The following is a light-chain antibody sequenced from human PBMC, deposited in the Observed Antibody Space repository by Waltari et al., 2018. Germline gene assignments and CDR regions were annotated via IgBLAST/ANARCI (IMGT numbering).Light chain of an antibody. CDR3: QQYNNWPRT. CDR1: QSVSSN. CDR2: ATS. J-gene: IGKJ1*01. V-gene: IGKV3-15*01. Sequence: EIVMTQSPATLSVSPGERVTFSCRASQSVSSNLAWYQQSPGQAPSLLIYATSTRATGVPARFSGRGSGTEFTLTIRSLQAEDFAVYYCQQYNNWPRTFGQGTKVEIQ.